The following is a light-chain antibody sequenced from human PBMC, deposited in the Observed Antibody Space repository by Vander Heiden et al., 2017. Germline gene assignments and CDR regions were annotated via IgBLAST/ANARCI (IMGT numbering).Light chain of an antibody. J-gene: IGKJ1*01. CDR1: QSINNW. V-gene: IGKV1-5*01. CDR3: QQYSIDSPT. CDR2: DAS. Sequence: DIQMTQPPSTLSASVGDRVTITCRASQSINNWLAWYQQKPGKAPKLLIYDASNLQSGVPSRFSGSGSGTDFSLTISSLQPDDFATYYCQQYSIDSPTFGQGTKVEI.